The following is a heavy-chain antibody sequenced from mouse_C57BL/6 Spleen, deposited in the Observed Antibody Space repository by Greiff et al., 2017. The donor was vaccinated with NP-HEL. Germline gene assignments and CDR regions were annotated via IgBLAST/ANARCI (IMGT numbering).Heavy chain of an antibody. CDR3: ARIRGGNYLFAY. CDR2: IDPSDSYT. V-gene: IGHV1-50*01. Sequence: QVQLKQPGAELVKPGASVKLSCKASGYTFTSYWMQWVKQRPGQGLEWIGEIDPSDSYTNYNQKFKGKATLTVDTSSSTAYMQLSSLTSEDSAVYYCARIRGGNYLFAYWGQGTLVTVSA. CDR1: GYTFTSYW. D-gene: IGHD2-1*01. J-gene: IGHJ3*01.